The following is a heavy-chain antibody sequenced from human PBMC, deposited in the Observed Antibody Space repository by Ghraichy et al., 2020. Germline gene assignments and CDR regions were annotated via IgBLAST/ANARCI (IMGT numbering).Heavy chain of an antibody. CDR2: VHHNVST. D-gene: IGHD3-16*02. Sequence: SETLSLTCTVSGGSISTYYWNWFRQPPGKGREWVGHVHHNVSTKYNPSLKSRVSISLDTSKNQFSLELTSVTAADTAGYFCAREQAWLPQPPTDRYWFFDLWARGTLVTVSS. CDR1: GGSISTYY. J-gene: IGHJ2*01. CDR3: AREQAWLPQPPTDRYWFFDL. V-gene: IGHV4-59*01.